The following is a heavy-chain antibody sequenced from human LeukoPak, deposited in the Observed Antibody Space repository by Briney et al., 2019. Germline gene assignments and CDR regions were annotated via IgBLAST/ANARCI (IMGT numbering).Heavy chain of an antibody. Sequence: SQTLSLTCAISEDSASSISVAWNWIRQSPSRGLEWLGRTYYRSKWYYEYAVSVKGRININPDPSKNQFSLQLNSVTPEDTAVYYCALARSEYHYGMDVWGQGTTVTVSS. CDR1: EDSASSISVA. J-gene: IGHJ6*02. CDR3: ALARSEYHYGMDV. CDR2: TYYRSKWYY. V-gene: IGHV6-1*01.